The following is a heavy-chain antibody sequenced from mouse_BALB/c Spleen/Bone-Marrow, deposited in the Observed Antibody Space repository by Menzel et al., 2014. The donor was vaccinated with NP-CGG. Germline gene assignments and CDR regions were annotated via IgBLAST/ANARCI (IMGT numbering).Heavy chain of an antibody. CDR1: GFKIKDTY. J-gene: IGHJ2*01. V-gene: IGHV14-3*02. CDR2: VDPANGNT. Sequence: EVQLQQSGAELVKPGASVKLSCTASGFKIKDTYMHWVKQRPEQGLEWIGRVDPANGNTKYDPKFQGKATITADTSSNTAYLQLSSLTSEDTAVYYCARYRLGTYFDYWGQGTTLTVSS. CDR3: ARYRLGTYFDY. D-gene: IGHD2-14*01.